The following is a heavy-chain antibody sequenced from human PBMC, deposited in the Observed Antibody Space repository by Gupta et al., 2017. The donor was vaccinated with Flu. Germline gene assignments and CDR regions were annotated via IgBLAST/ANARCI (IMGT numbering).Heavy chain of an antibody. CDR1: GFTFSTNG. CDR3: AKKIAPGKILSPYYYYAMDV. CDR2: INNSGGRT. V-gene: IGHV3-23*01. J-gene: IGHJ6*02. D-gene: IGHD2-8*02. Sequence: EVHLLESGGGLVQPGGSLRLPCAASGFTFSTNGMSWVRQAPGKGLEWVSGINNSGGRTDYADSVKGRFTISRDNSKNALYLQMNSLRAEDTAIYFCAKKIAPGKILSPYYYYAMDVWGQGTTVTVSS.